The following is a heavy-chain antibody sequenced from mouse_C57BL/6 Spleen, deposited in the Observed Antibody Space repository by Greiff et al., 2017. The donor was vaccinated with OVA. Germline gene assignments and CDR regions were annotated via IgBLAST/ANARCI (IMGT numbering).Heavy chain of an antibody. CDR3: ARDYYDYGFAY. CDR1: GFTFTDYY. V-gene: IGHV7-3*01. J-gene: IGHJ3*01. CDR2: IRNKANGYTT. Sequence: EVRLVESGGGLVQPGGSLSLSCAASGFTFTDYYMSWVRQPPGKALEWLGFIRNKANGYTTEYSASVKGRFTISRDNSQSILYLQMNALRAEDSATYYCARDYYDYGFAYWGQGTLVTVSA. D-gene: IGHD2-4*01.